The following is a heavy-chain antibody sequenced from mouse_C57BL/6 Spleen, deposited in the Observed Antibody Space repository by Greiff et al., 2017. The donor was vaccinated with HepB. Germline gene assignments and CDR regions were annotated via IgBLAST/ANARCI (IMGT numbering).Heavy chain of an antibody. CDR3: VRRCSPDAMDY. V-gene: IGHV1-4*01. CDR2: INPSSGYT. Sequence: VQLQQSGAELARPGASVKMSCKASGYTFTSYTMHWVNQRPGQGLEWIGYINPSSGYTKYNQKFKDKATLTADKSSSTAYMQLSSLTSEDSAVYYCVRRCSPDAMDYWGQGTSVTVSS. CDR1: GYTFTSYT. J-gene: IGHJ4*01.